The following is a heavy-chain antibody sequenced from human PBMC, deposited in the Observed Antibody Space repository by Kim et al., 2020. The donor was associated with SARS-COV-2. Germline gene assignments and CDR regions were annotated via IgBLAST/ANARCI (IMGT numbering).Heavy chain of an antibody. CDR3: ARDGGAGVVVPAALGYYGMDV. J-gene: IGHJ6*02. CDR1: GFTFSSYA. D-gene: IGHD2-2*01. V-gene: IGHV3-30-3*01. Sequence: GGSLRLSCAASGFTFSSYAMHWVRQAPGKGLEWVAVISYDGSNKYYADSVKGRFTISRDNSKNTLYLQMNSLRAEDTAVYYCARDGGAGVVVPAALGYYGMDVWGQGTTVTVSS. CDR2: ISYDGSNK.